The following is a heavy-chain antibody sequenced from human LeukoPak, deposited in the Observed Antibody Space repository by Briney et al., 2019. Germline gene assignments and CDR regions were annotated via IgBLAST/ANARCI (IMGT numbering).Heavy chain of an antibody. CDR2: IYYSGST. J-gene: IGHJ3*02. CDR3: ARPIVVVPAAMDGDAFDI. D-gene: IGHD2-2*01. Sequence: SETLSLTCTVSGGSISSYYWSWIRQPPGKGLEWIGYIYYSGSTNYNPSLKSRVTISVDTSKDQFSLKLSSVTAADTAVYYCARPIVVVPAAMDGDAFDIWGQGTMVTVSS. CDR1: GGSISSYY. V-gene: IGHV4-59*08.